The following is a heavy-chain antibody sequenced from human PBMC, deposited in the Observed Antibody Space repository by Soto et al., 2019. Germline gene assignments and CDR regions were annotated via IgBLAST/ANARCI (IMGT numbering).Heavy chain of an antibody. V-gene: IGHV3-53*01. D-gene: IGHD3-10*01. CDR1: GFTVGNNY. CDR3: AKDGRGSGSHYNSFGY. Sequence: EVQLVESGGGLIQPGGSLKLSCAASGFTVGNNYMSWVRQAPGKGLEWVSLIYSTGTTKYADSVKGRFTVSRDNAKNTLDLQMNSLRAADTAVYYCAKDGRGSGSHYNSFGYWGQGTLVTVSS. J-gene: IGHJ4*02. CDR2: IYSTGTT.